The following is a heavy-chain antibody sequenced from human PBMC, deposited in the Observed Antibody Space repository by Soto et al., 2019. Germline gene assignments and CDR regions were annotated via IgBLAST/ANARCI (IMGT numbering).Heavy chain of an antibody. CDR1: GGSISSSSFY. V-gene: IGHV4-39*01. Sequence: SETRSLTCAVSGGSISSSSFYWGWIRQPPGKGLEWIGSFYYSESSYYNPSLKSRLSISVDTSTKKFSRMLCSVNAAYTAAYPCATFTILVVLPTYFAYWREGTLVTVSS. CDR2: FYYSESS. CDR3: ATFTILVVLPTYFAY. J-gene: IGHJ4*02. D-gene: IGHD3-3*01.